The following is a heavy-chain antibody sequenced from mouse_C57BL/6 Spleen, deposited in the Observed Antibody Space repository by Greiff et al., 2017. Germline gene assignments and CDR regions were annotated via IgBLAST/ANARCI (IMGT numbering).Heavy chain of an antibody. Sequence: LVESGPELVKPGASVKISCKASGYAFSSSWMNWVKQRPGKGLEWIGRIYPGDGDTNYNGKFKGKATLTADKSSSTAYMQLSSLTSEDSAVYFCARSRTGGFAYWGQGTLVTVSA. J-gene: IGHJ3*01. CDR3: ARSRTGGFAY. D-gene: IGHD3-3*01. CDR2: IYPGDGDT. CDR1: GYAFSSSW. V-gene: IGHV1-82*01.